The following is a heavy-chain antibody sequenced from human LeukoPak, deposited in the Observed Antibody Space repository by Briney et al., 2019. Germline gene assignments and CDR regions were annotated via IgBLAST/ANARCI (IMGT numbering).Heavy chain of an antibody. CDR1: GGSISSGGYY. J-gene: IGHJ4*02. V-gene: IGHV4-30-2*01. Sequence: SETLSLTCTVSGGSISSGGYYWSWIRQPPGKGLEWIGYIYHSGSTYYNPSLKSRVTISVDRSKNQFSLKLSSVTAADTAVYYCARHCSSTSCYWGSDYWGQGTLVTVSS. D-gene: IGHD2-2*01. CDR3: ARHCSSTSCYWGSDY. CDR2: IYHSGST.